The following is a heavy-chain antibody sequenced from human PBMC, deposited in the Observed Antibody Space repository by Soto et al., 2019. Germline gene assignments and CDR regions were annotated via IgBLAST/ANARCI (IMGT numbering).Heavy chain of an antibody. J-gene: IGHJ6*02. CDR3: SLSLIILRGPGYYHYAMDV. CDR1: RFSLTYGRMA. V-gene: IGHV2-26*01. Sequence: SGPTLGNPTETLRLACTVPRFSLTYGRMAVSWIRQPPGRALEWLAHIFSNDEKSYTTSLKSRLTISKDTSKSQVVLTMTNMDPVETATYYCSLSLIILRGPGYYHYAMDVWGQRTTVTVSS. CDR2: IFSNDEK. D-gene: IGHD3-10*01.